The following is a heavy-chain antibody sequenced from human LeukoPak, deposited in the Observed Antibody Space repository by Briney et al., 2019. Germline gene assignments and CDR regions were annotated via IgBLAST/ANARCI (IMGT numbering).Heavy chain of an antibody. Sequence: ASVKVSCKASGYTFTSYDINWVRQATGQGLEWMGWMNPNSGNTGYAQKFQGRVTMTRNTSISTAYMELSSLRSEDTAVYYCAREAYSSRDFDYWGQGTLVTVSS. V-gene: IGHV1-8*01. CDR2: MNPNSGNT. J-gene: IGHJ4*02. CDR1: GYTFTSYD. CDR3: AREAYSSRDFDY. D-gene: IGHD6-13*01.